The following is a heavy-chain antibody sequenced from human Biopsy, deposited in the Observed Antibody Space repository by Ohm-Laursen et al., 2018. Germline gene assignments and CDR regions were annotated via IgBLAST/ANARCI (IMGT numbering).Heavy chain of an antibody. J-gene: IGHJ6*02. CDR1: GESFNGYY. CDR2: INHSGRT. D-gene: IGHD3-22*01. CDR3: VRGVDYYDPHHYYALDV. Sequence: SETLSLTCAVYGESFNGYYWSWIRQTPGEGLGWIGEINHSGRTNYNPSLKSRVTISVDTSKNQFSLKVRSVTAADTAVYYCVRGVDYYDPHHYYALDVWGQGTTVTVSS. V-gene: IGHV4-34*01.